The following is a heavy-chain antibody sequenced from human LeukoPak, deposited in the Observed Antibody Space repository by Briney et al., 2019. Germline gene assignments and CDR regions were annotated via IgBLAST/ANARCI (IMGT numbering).Heavy chain of an antibody. Sequence: GGSLRPSCAASGFTFSNFWMKWVRQAPGKGPEWVANVNQDGSETHYVDSVKGRFTISRDNAKNSLFLQLNSLRAEDTAVYYCAREATTSRPGDYWGLGTLVTVSS. J-gene: IGHJ4*02. V-gene: IGHV3-7*01. D-gene: IGHD1-1*01. CDR3: AREATTSRPGDY. CDR2: VNQDGSET. CDR1: GFTFSNFW.